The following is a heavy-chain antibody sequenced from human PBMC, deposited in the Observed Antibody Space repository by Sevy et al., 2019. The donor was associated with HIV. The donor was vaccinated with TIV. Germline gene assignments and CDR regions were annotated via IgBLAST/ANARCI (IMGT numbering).Heavy chain of an antibody. Sequence: GGSLRLSCAASGFTFSDYRMHWVRQAPGKGLEWVSSISSSSSYIYYADSVKGRFTISRDNTKNSLYLQMNSLRAEDTAVYYCASSRGYHRGHFDYWGQGTLVTVSS. D-gene: IGHD6-13*01. CDR2: ISSSSSYI. J-gene: IGHJ4*02. CDR3: ASSRGYHRGHFDY. V-gene: IGHV3-21*01. CDR1: GFTFSDYR.